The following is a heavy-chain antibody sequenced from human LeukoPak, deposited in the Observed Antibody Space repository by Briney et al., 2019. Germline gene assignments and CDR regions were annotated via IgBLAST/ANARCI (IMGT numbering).Heavy chain of an antibody. J-gene: IGHJ4*02. CDR3: AKARLWFGELDC. D-gene: IGHD3-10*01. Sequence: PGGSLRLSCAASGFTFSSYAMSWVCQAPGKGLEWVSAISGSGGSTYYADSVKGRFTISRDNSKNTLYLQMNSLRAEDTAVYYCAKARLWFGELDCWGQGTLVTVSS. CDR2: ISGSGGST. CDR1: GFTFSSYA. V-gene: IGHV3-23*01.